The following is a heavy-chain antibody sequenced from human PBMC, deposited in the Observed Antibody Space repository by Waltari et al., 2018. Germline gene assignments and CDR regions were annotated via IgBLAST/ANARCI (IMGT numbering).Heavy chain of an antibody. CDR2: IYYSGST. Sequence: QVQLQESGPGLVKPSETLSLTCTVSGGSISSYYWTWHRQPPGKGLEWIGYIYYSGSTNYNPSLKSRVTISVDTSKNQFSLKLSSVTAADTAVYYCARPRYCSSTSCSSFDYWGQGTLVTVSS. J-gene: IGHJ4*02. V-gene: IGHV4-59*08. D-gene: IGHD2-2*01. CDR1: GGSISSYY. CDR3: ARPRYCSSTSCSSFDY.